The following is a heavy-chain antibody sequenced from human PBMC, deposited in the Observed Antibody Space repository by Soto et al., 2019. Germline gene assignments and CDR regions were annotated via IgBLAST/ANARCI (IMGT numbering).Heavy chain of an antibody. CDR2: ISGYNGNR. Sequence: ASVKVSCKASGYTFTSYGITWVRQAPGQGLEWVGWISGYNGNRDYAEKLQGRVTVTTDTSTSTVYMELRSLRSDDTAVYYCASGQMDSSSWTAEYFQHWGQGTLVTVS. V-gene: IGHV1-18*01. D-gene: IGHD6-13*01. CDR3: ASGQMDSSSWTAEYFQH. CDR1: GYTFTSYG. J-gene: IGHJ1*01.